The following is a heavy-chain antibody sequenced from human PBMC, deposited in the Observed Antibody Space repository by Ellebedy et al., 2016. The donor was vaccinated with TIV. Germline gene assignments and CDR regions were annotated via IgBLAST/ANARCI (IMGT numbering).Heavy chain of an antibody. J-gene: IGHJ4*02. CDR2: ISAGGDRT. CDR3: AKDRLVGDGKLSFDH. V-gene: IGHV3-23*01. CDR1: GFTFSTHA. D-gene: IGHD2/OR15-2a*01. Sequence: GESLKISXAASGFTFSTHAMTWVRQAPGKGLDWVSYISAGGDRTYYADSVKGRFTISRDNSKNTLYLQIYSLRAEDTAIYYCAKDRLVGDGKLSFDHWGQGTLVTVSP.